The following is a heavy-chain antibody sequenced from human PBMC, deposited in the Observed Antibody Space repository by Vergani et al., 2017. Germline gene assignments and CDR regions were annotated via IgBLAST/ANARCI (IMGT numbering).Heavy chain of an antibody. CDR2: ISAYNGNT. CDR3: ARALRYYDSSGYLDY. CDR1: GYTFTSYG. D-gene: IGHD3-22*01. Sequence: QVQLVQSGAEVKKPGASVKVSCKASGYTFTSYGISWVRQAPGQGLEWIGWISAYNGNTNYAQMPQGRVTMTTDTSTSTAYMELRSLRADDSAVYYCARALRYYDSSGYLDYWGQGTLVTVSS. V-gene: IGHV1-18*01. J-gene: IGHJ4*02.